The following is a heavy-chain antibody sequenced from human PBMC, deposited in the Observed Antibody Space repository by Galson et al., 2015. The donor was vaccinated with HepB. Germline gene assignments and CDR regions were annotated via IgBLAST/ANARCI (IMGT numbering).Heavy chain of an antibody. CDR3: AREYYANPDH. J-gene: IGHJ5*02. CDR2: INNNGGST. Sequence: SLRLSCAASGFTFSDYALHWVRQAPGKGLQFVSGINNNGGSTYYAESVKGRFTLSRDNPQNTEYLEMNSLRAEDTAIYYCAREYYANPDHWGQGTQVTVSS. D-gene: IGHD3-16*01. CDR1: GFTFSDYA. V-gene: IGHV3-64*02.